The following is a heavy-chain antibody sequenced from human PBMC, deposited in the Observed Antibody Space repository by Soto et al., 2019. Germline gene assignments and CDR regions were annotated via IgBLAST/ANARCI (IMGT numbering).Heavy chain of an antibody. CDR1: GFTFSSYG. CDR2: ICYDGSNK. J-gene: IGHJ6*02. D-gene: IGHD6-13*01. CDR3: ARDSGIAAAGYYYYGMDV. Sequence: GGSLRLSCAASGFTFSSYGMHWVRQAPGKGLEWVAVICYDGSNKYYADSVKGRFTISRDNSKNTLYLQMNSLRAEDTAVYYCARDSGIAAAGYYYYGMDVWGQGTTVTVSS. V-gene: IGHV3-33*01.